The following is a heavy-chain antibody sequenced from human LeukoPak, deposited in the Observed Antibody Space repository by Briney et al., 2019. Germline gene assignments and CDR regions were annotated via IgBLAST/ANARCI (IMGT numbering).Heavy chain of an antibody. D-gene: IGHD2-2*02. V-gene: IGHV4-4*07. CDR3: AGEGYCSSTSCYTNWFDP. J-gene: IGHJ5*02. CDR2: IYTSGST. Sequence: SETLSLTCTVAGGSISSYYWSWIRQPAGEGLEWIGRIYTSGSTNYNPSLKSRVTMSVDTSKNQFSLKLSSVTAADTAVYYCAGEGYCSSTSCYTNWFDPWGQGTLVTVSS. CDR1: GGSISSYY.